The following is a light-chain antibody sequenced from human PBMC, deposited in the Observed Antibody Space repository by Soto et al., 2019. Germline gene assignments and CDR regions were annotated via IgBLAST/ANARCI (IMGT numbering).Light chain of an antibody. Sequence: DIQVTQSPSSVSASVGDRFTITCLAGQDIGSWLTCYQHKPGKAPTLLISTASSLQSGVPSRFSGSGSGTEFTITISSLQPEDFATYYCQQANSFPLTFGGVTKVAIK. CDR2: TAS. J-gene: IGKJ4*01. CDR1: QDIGSW. V-gene: IGKV1D-12*01. CDR3: QQANSFPLT.